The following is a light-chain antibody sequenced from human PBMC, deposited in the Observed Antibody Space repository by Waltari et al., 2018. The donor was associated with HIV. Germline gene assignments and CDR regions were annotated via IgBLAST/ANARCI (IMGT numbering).Light chain of an antibody. CDR1: SSDVGGYNY. CDR2: DVS. Sequence: QSALTQPASVSGSPGQSITISCPGTSSDVGGYNYVSWYQQHPGKAPKLMIYDVSNRPSGVSNLFSGSKSGNTASLTISGLQAEDEADYYCSSYTSSSALYVVFGGGTKLTVL. CDR3: SSYTSSSALYVV. J-gene: IGLJ2*01. V-gene: IGLV2-14*03.